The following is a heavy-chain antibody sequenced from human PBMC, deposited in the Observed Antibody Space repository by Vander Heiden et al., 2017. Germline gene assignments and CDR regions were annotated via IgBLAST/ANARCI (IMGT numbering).Heavy chain of an antibody. Sequence: EVQLLESGGGLVQPGGSLRLSCAASGFTFSTYAISWVRQAPGKGLEWVSAIGPSADNTYYADSVKGRFTISRDNSKNTLYLQMNSLRAEDTAVYYCAKNLGSWLADYWGQGTLVTVSS. CDR2: IGPSADNT. D-gene: IGHD5-12*01. V-gene: IGHV3-23*01. CDR1: GFTFSTYA. J-gene: IGHJ4*02. CDR3: AKNLGSWLADY.